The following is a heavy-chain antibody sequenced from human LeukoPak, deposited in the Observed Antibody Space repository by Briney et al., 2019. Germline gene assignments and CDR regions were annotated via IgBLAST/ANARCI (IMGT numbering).Heavy chain of an antibody. CDR1: GFSVSSNY. J-gene: IGHJ4*02. CDR3: ANEGPNFDY. V-gene: IGHV3-23*01. D-gene: IGHD2-8*01. CDR2: ISSSGHST. Sequence: PGGSLRLSCEASGFSVSSNYMSWVRQAPGKGLEWVSVISSSGHSTHYADSVKGRFTISRDNSKNTVYLQMNSLRAEDTAVYYCANEGPNFDYWGQGTLVTVSS.